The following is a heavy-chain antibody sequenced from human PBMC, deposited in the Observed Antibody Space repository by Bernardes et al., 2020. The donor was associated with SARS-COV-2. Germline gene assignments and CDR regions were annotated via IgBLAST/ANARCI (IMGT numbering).Heavy chain of an antibody. CDR2: VACGGSKK. CDR3: SALLYGKDV. Sequence: SLRRSSVSLRITYSICSVRWGVPAPGQGQIWETLVACGGSKKESRDCEEGRLTISRDKSKNPLYLQMNSLRAEDTAVYYCSALLYGKDVWGQGSRANVSS. J-gene: IGHJ6*02. CDR1: RITYSICS. V-gene: IGHV3-30*01.